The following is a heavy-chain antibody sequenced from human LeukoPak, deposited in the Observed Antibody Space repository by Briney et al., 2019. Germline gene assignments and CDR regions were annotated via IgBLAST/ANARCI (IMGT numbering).Heavy chain of an antibody. Sequence: SETLSLTCTVSGGSISSYYWGWIRQPPGKGLEWIGSINYSGTTYYNPSLKSRVTISVDTSKNQFSLRLSSVTAADTAVYYCARVDIAVVPSTTFDYWGQGTLVTVPS. V-gene: IGHV4-39*01. CDR2: INYSGTT. CDR1: GGSISSYY. D-gene: IGHD2-2*01. CDR3: ARVDIAVVPSTTFDY. J-gene: IGHJ4*02.